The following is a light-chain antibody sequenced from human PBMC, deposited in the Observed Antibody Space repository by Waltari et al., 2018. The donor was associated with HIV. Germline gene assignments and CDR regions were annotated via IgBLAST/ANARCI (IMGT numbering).Light chain of an antibody. CDR2: AAT. V-gene: IGKV1-39*01. CDR3: EQIYTFPLFT. CDR1: QNIGDY. J-gene: IGKJ3*01. Sequence: DIQLTQSPSPLSAFVGDRVTITCRASQNIGDYVNWYQQKPGEPPKLLLYAATSLQPGVPSRFSGSGSGTDFALTISSLQSEDFATYYCEQIYTFPLFTFGPGTKVDIK.